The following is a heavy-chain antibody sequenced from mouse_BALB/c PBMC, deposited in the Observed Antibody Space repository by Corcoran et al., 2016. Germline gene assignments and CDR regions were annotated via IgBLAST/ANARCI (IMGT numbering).Heavy chain of an antibody. Sequence: QVQLQQSGAELVKPGASVKLSCKASGYTFTSYDINWVRQRPEQGLEWIGGIFPGDGSTKYNEKFKGKATMTTDKSSSTAYMQLSSLTSEDSAVYFCASAYGNYSYWYFDVWGAGTTFTVSS. CDR3: ASAYGNYSYWYFDV. V-gene: IGHV1-85*01. CDR2: IFPGDGST. D-gene: IGHD2-1*01. CDR1: GYTFTSYD. J-gene: IGHJ1*01.